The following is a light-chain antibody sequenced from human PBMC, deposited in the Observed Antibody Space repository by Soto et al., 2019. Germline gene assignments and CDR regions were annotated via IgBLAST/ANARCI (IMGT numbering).Light chain of an antibody. J-gene: IGLJ1*01. CDR3: SSYTSSSPYV. CDR1: SSDVGGYNY. CDR2: EVS. Sequence: QSVLTQPASVSGSPGQSITISCTGTSSDVGGYNYVSWYQQHPGKAPKLMIYEVSNRPSGVSNRFSGSKSGNTASLTISGLQADDEADYYCSSYTSSSPYVFGTGTTLTVL. V-gene: IGLV2-14*01.